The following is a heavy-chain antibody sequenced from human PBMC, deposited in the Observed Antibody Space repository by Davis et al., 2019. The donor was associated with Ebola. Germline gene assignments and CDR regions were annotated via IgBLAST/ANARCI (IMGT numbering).Heavy chain of an antibody. CDR3: ARLPTVTTSYYYYYYGMDV. Sequence: PGGSLRLSCAASGFTFSSYSMNWVRQAPGKGLEWVSSISSSSSYIYYADSVKGRFTISRDNAKNSLYLQMNSLRAEDTAVYYCARLPTVTTSYYYYYYGMDVWGQGTTVTVSS. CDR2: ISSSSSYI. J-gene: IGHJ6*02. V-gene: IGHV3-21*01. CDR1: GFTFSSYS. D-gene: IGHD4-11*01.